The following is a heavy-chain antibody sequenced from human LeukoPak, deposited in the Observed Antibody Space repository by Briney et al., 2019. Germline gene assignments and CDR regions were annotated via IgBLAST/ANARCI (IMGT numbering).Heavy chain of an antibody. D-gene: IGHD5-18*01. Sequence: SETLSLTCTVSGGSISSSSYYWSWIRQPAGKGLEWLVRIYTSGSTNYNPSLKSRGTISVDTPKNQFSPKLSSVTAADTAVYYCARDRRGGSYGIWGQGTMVTVSS. V-gene: IGHV4-61*02. CDR3: ARDRRGGSYGI. CDR1: GGSISSSSYY. J-gene: IGHJ3*02. CDR2: IYTSGST.